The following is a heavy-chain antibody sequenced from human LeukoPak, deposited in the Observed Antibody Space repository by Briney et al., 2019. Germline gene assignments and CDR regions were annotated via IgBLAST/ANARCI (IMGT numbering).Heavy chain of an antibody. CDR1: GFTFSSYE. V-gene: IGHV3-48*03. J-gene: IGHJ6*04. CDR2: ISSSGSTI. CDR3: AELGITMIGGV. Sequence: GGSLRLSCAAPGFTFSSYEMNWVRQAPGKGLEWVSYISSSGSTICYADSVKGRFTISRDNAKNSLYLQMNSLRAEDTAVYYCAELGITMIGGVWGKGTTVTISS. D-gene: IGHD3-10*02.